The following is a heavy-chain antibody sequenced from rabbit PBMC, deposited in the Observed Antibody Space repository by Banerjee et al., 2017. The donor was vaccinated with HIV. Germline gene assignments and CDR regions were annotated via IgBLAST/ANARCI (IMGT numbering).Heavy chain of an antibody. Sequence: QSLEESGGGLVKPGASLTLTCTASGFSFNSGYDMCWVRQAPGKGLEWITCIAAGSSGSTYSATWAKGRFTISKTSSTTVTLQMTSLTAADTATYFCARDGAGGSYFALWGQGTLVTVS. V-gene: IGHV1S40*01. CDR3: ARDGAGGSYFAL. J-gene: IGHJ3*01. CDR1: GFSFNSGYD. D-gene: IGHD8-1*01. CDR2: IAAGSSGST.